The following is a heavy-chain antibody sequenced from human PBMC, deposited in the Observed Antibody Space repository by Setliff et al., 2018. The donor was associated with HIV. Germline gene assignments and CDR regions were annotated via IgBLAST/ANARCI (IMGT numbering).Heavy chain of an antibody. CDR1: GGSISGGGYY. CDR3: ATYSGRQGLVY. V-gene: IGHV4-31*03. D-gene: IGHD1-26*01. CDR2: IYYSGST. Sequence: SETLSLTCTVSGGSISGGGYYWTWIRQYPGRGLEWIGYIYYSGSTYYNPSLKSRVTMSVDTSKNQFSLKLSSVTAADTAVYYCATYSGRQGLVYWGQGTRVTVSS. J-gene: IGHJ4*02.